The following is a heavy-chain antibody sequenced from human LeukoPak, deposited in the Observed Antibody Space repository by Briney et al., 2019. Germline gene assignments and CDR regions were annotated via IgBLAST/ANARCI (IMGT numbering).Heavy chain of an antibody. CDR2: IYPDDSDT. J-gene: IGHJ6*03. CDR3: ARQAHLAAATTGNYYYYMDV. V-gene: IGHV5-51*01. Sequence: GESLQSSCNGSGYSFTSYCIGWVRQLPAKGLEWMGIIYPDDSDTRNSPSFQGQVTISADKSISTAYLQWGSLKASDTAMYYCARQAHLAAATTGNYYYYMDVWGKGTTVTVSS. CDR1: GYSFTSYC. D-gene: IGHD6-13*01.